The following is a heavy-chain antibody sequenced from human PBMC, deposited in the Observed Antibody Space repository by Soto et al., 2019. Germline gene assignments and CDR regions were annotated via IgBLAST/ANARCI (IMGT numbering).Heavy chain of an antibody. CDR2: FDPEDGET. J-gene: IGHJ4*02. CDR3: ATDRKGWLQFRRALSGFDY. V-gene: IGHV1-24*01. Sequence: ASVKVSCKVSGYTLTELSMHWVRQAPGKGLEWMGGFDPEDGETIYAQKFQGRVTMTEDKSTDTAYMELSSLRSEDTAVYYCATDRKGWLQFRRALSGFDYWGQGTLVTVSS. D-gene: IGHD5-12*01. CDR1: GYTLTELS.